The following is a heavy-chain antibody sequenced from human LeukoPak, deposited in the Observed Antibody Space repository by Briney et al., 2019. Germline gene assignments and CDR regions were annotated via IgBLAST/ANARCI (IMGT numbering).Heavy chain of an antibody. Sequence: GGSLRLSCAASGFTFSSYGMHWVRQAPGKGLEWVAFIRYDGSNKYYADSVKGRFTISRDNSKSTLYLQMNSLRAEDTAVYYCAKPLGYSSSWDRGYYYMDVWGKGTTVTVSS. V-gene: IGHV3-30*02. CDR1: GFTFSSYG. J-gene: IGHJ6*03. D-gene: IGHD6-13*01. CDR2: IRYDGSNK. CDR3: AKPLGYSSSWDRGYYYMDV.